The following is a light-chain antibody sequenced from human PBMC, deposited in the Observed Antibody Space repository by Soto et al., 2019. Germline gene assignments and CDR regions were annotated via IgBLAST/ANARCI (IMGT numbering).Light chain of an antibody. CDR1: SSNIGSEN. CDR3: GAWDDTLTGYV. CDR2: RNN. Sequence: QSVLTQPPSASGTPGQRVTISCSGSSSNIGSENVNWYQQLPGTAPKLLIYRNNQRPSGVPDRFSGSKSGTSASLAISGLQSEDEADYYCGAWDDTLTGYVFGLGTKLTV. V-gene: IGLV1-44*01. J-gene: IGLJ1*01.